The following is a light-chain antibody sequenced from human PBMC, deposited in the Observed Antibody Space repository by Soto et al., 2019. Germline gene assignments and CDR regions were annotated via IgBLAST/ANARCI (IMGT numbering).Light chain of an antibody. Sequence: DIQMTQSPSALSASVGDRVSITCRASQNISSWLAWYQQKPGKAPKSLIYDASSLESGVPSRLSGSGSGTEFTLTISNLQPDDSATYYCQHYKAFSPWTFGQGTK. J-gene: IGKJ1*01. V-gene: IGKV1-5*01. CDR2: DAS. CDR3: QHYKAFSPWT. CDR1: QNISSW.